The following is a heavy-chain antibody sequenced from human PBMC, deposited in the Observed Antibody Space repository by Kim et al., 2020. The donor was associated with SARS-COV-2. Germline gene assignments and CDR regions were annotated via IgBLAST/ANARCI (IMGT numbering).Heavy chain of an antibody. Sequence: SETLSLTCTVSGGSISSYYWSWIRQPPGKGLEWIGYIYYSGSTNYNPSLKSRVTISVDTSKNQFSLKLSSVTAADTAVYYCASTNGDRTDYWGQGTLVTVSS. CDR3: ASTNGDRTDY. J-gene: IGHJ4*02. D-gene: IGHD4-17*01. CDR1: GGSISSYY. V-gene: IGHV4-59*08. CDR2: IYYSGST.